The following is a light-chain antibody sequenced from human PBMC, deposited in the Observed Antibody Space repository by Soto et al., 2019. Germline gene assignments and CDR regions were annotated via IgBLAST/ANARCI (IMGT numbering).Light chain of an antibody. J-gene: IGLJ1*01. Sequence: QSALTQPASVSGSPGQSITISCTGTSSDIGNYNLVSWYQQHPGKAPKLLIYDDSKRPSGVPDRLSGSKSGTSASLAITGLQAEDEADYYCQSYDSSLSGSYVFGTGTKVTVL. V-gene: IGLV2-14*02. CDR1: SSDIGNYNL. CDR2: DDS. CDR3: QSYDSSLSGSYV.